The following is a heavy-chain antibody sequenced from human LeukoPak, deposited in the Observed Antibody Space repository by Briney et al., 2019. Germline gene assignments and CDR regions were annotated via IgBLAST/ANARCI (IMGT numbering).Heavy chain of an antibody. J-gene: IGHJ6*03. Sequence: GASVKVSCKASGGTFSGYAISWVRQAPGQGLEWMGGIIPIFGTANYAQKSQGRVTITTDESTSTAYMELSSLRSEDTAVYYCARGHDYYYYYMDVWGKGTTVTVSS. V-gene: IGHV1-69*05. CDR3: ARGHDYYYYYMDV. CDR2: IIPIFGTA. CDR1: GGTFSGYA.